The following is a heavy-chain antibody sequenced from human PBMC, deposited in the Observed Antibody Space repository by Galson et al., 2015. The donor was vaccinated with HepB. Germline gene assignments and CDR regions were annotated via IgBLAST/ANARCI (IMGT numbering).Heavy chain of an antibody. CDR1: GGSISSGGYY. CDR2: IYYSGST. CDR3: ARKDPGWGYYFDY. Sequence: TLSLTCTVSGGSISSGGYYWSWIRQHPGKGLEWIGYIYYSGSTYYNPSLKSRVTISVDTSKNQFSLKLSSVTAADTAVYYCARKDPGWGYYFDYWGQGTLVTVSS. V-gene: IGHV4-31*03. J-gene: IGHJ4*02. D-gene: IGHD1-26*01.